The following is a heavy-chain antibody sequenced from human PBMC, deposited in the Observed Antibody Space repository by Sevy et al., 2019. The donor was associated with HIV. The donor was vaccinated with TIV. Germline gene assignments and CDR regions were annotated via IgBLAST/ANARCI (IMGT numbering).Heavy chain of an antibody. CDR2: ISGSGGST. V-gene: IGHV3-23*01. Sequence: GGSLRLSCVTSGFTFSSYAMSWVRQAPGKGLEWVSAISGSGGSTYYADSVKGRFTISRDNSKNTLYLQMNSLRAEDTAVYYCAKASKGIVVVTAQDDYWGQGTLVTVSS. CDR1: GFTFSSYA. J-gene: IGHJ4*02. D-gene: IGHD2-21*02. CDR3: AKASKGIVVVTAQDDY.